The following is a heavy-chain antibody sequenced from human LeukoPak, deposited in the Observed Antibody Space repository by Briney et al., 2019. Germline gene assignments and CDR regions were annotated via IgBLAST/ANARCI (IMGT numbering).Heavy chain of an antibody. D-gene: IGHD6-19*01. J-gene: IGHJ4*02. CDR2: ISSSSGTI. CDR1: GFTFSRFS. Sequence: GGSLRLSCAASGFTFSRFSMNWVRQAPGKGLEWVSYISSSSGTIYYADFVKGRFTISRDNANNSLYLQMNSLRAEDTAMYYCARDLTSGWFVDYWGQGILVTVSS. CDR3: ARDLTSGWFVDY. V-gene: IGHV3-48*04.